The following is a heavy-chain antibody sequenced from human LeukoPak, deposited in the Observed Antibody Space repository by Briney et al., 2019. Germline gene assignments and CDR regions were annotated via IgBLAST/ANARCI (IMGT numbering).Heavy chain of an antibody. CDR3: ARESVYYYGPFDP. CDR1: GDSISGNFYF. V-gene: IGHV4-61*02. Sequence: TSQTLSLTCTVSGDSISGNFYFWSWIRQTAGKGLEWIGRIYASGAASYNPSLKSRVTISVDTSKNQYFLKLKSVTAADTAVYYCARESVYYYGPFDPWGQGTRVTVSS. D-gene: IGHD3-22*01. J-gene: IGHJ5*02. CDR2: IYASGAA.